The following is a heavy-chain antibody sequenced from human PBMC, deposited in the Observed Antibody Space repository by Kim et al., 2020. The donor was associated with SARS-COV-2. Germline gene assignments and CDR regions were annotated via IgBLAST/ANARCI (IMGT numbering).Heavy chain of an antibody. D-gene: IGHD6-13*01. J-gene: IGHJ2*01. Sequence: GGSLRLSCAASGFTFSNAWMSWVRQAPGKGLEWVGRIKSKTDGGTTDYAAPVKGRFTISRDDSKNTLYLQMNSLKTEDTAVYYCTTGADDNSSSWYFLWYFDLWGRGTLVTVSS. CDR1: GFTFSNAW. V-gene: IGHV3-15*01. CDR3: TTGADDNSSSWYFLWYFDL. CDR2: IKSKTDGGTT.